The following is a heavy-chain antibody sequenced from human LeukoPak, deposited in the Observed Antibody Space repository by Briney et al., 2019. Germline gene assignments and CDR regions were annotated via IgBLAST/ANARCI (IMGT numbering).Heavy chain of an antibody. V-gene: IGHV4-4*07. D-gene: IGHD6-13*01. CDR1: GGSISSYY. Sequence: SETLSLTCTVSGGSISSYYWSWIRQPAGKGLEWVGRIYTSGSTNYNPSLKSRVTMSVDMSKNQFSLKLSSVTAADTAVYYCAPAAGTERYYFDYWGQGTLVTVSS. CDR2: IYTSGST. CDR3: APAAGTERYYFDY. J-gene: IGHJ4*02.